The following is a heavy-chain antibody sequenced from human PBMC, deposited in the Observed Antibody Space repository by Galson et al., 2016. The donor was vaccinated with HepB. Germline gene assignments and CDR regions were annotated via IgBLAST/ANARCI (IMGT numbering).Heavy chain of an antibody. CDR3: AREDGGGWYGFHYCMDV. D-gene: IGHD6-19*01. CDR2: IYYSGRT. V-gene: IGHV4-59*01. CDR1: GASISGYY. Sequence: QVQLQESGPGLVKPSEALSLTCTVSGASISGYYLSWIRQPPGKGLEWIGYIYYSGRTNYNPSLKSRGTISVDTTRTQFALKLSAVTAADTAVYYCAREDGGGWYGFHYCMDVWGQGTTVTVSS. J-gene: IGHJ6*02.